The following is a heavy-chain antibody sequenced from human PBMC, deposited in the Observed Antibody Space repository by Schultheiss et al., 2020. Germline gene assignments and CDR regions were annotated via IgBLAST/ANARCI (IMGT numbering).Heavy chain of an antibody. J-gene: IGHJ4*03. CDR2: ISGSGGST. CDR3: ARDPGLSGGSWRFDY. D-gene: IGHD2-15*01. CDR1: GFTFSGSA. Sequence: GGSLRLSCAASGFTFSGSAMHWVRQAPGKGLEWVSAISGSGGSTYYADSVKGRFTISRDNAKNSLYLQMNSLRAEDTAVYYCARDPGLSGGSWRFDYWGQGTTVTVSS. V-gene: IGHV3-23*01.